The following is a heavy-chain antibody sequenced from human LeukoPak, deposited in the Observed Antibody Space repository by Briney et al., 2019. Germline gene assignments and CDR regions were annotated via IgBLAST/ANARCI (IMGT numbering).Heavy chain of an antibody. J-gene: IGHJ4*02. V-gene: IGHV3-23*01. CDR3: AKGRRPYYYDSSGYYAFDY. D-gene: IGHD3-22*01. CDR2: LSGSGGST. CDR1: GFTFGNYA. Sequence: WGSLSLSCAASGFTFGNYAMNWVRQAPGKGLEWVSSLSGSGGSTYYADAVKGRFTISRNNSKNTLYLQMNSLTDEDTAVYYCAKGRRPYYYDSSGYYAFDYRGQGTLVTVSS.